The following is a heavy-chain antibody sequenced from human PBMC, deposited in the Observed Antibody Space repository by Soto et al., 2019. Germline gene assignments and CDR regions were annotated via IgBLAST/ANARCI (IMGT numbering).Heavy chain of an antibody. V-gene: IGHV1-58*01. CDR3: AAESMDLYGMDV. CDR1: GFTFTSSA. D-gene: IGHD3-10*01. CDR2: IVVGSGNT. Sequence: SVKVSCKASGFTFTSSAVQWVRQARGQRLEWIGWIVVGSGNTNYAQKFQERVTITRDMSTSTAYMELSSLRSEDTAVYYCAAESMDLYGMDVWGQGTTVTVSS. J-gene: IGHJ6*02.